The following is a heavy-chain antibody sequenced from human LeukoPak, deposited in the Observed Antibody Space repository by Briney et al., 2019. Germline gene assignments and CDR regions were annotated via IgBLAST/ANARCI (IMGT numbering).Heavy chain of an antibody. D-gene: IGHD5-24*01. J-gene: IGHJ3*01. V-gene: IGHV3-64D*06. Sequence: GGSLRLSCSASGFTFSDYPAHWVRQAPGKGRESVSTISSNGGNTHYADSVKGRFTISRDNSKNTLYLQMSSLRAEDTAVYYCVKDLDDYPPSDAFDLWGQGTMVTVSS. CDR3: VKDLDDYPPSDAFDL. CDR1: GFTFSDYP. CDR2: ISSNGGNT.